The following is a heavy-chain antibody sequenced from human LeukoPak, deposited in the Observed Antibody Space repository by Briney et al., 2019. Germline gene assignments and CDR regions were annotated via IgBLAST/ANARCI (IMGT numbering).Heavy chain of an antibody. V-gene: IGHV3-20*04. D-gene: IGHD3-9*01. CDR2: INWNGGST. CDR1: GFTFDDYG. Sequence: GGSLRLSCAASGFTFDDYGMSWVRQAPGKGLEWVSGINWNGGSTGYADSVKGRFTISRDNAKNSLYLRMNSLRAEDTALYYCARLPYDILTDYYFDYWGQGTLVTVSS. CDR3: ARLPYDILTDYYFDY. J-gene: IGHJ4*02.